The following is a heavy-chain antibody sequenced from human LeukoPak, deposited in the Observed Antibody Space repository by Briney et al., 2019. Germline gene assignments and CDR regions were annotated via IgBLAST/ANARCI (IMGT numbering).Heavy chain of an antibody. CDR2: IYYSGST. Sequence: PSETLSLACTVSGGSISSGAYYWSWTRQPPGKGLEWIGHIYYSGSTYYNPSLQSRVSLSVDTSKSQFSLILNSVTAADTAVYYCARGDSSSWSFKIWGQGSLVTVSS. V-gene: IGHV4-30-4*01. D-gene: IGHD6-13*01. CDR3: ARGDSSSWSFKI. CDR1: GGSISSGAYY. J-gene: IGHJ4*02.